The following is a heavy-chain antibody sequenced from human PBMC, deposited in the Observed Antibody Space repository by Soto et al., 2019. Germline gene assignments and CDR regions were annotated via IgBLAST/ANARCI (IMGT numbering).Heavy chain of an antibody. CDR3: AGDLEASGTTSFDY. V-gene: IGHV3-21*01. Sequence: EVQLVESGGGLVKPGGSLRLSCAASGFTFSSYGMNWVRQAPGKGLEWVSSISSSSSYIYYADSVKGRFTISRDNAKNPLYSEMKSLRAEDTAVYYCAGDLEASGTTSFDYWGQGTLVTVSS. CDR2: ISSSSSYI. CDR1: GFTFSSYG. J-gene: IGHJ4*02. D-gene: IGHD1-1*01.